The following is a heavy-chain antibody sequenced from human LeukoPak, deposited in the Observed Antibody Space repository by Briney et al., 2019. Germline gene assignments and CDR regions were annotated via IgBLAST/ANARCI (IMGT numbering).Heavy chain of an antibody. D-gene: IGHD6-19*01. Sequence: ASVKVSCKASGYTFTGYYMHWVRQAPGQGLEWMGWISAYNGNTNYAQKLQGRVTMTTDTSTSTAYMDLRSLRSDDTAVYYCARDSSIAVAENDYWGQGTLVTVSS. CDR1: GYTFTGYY. V-gene: IGHV1-18*04. CDR3: ARDSSIAVAENDY. CDR2: ISAYNGNT. J-gene: IGHJ4*02.